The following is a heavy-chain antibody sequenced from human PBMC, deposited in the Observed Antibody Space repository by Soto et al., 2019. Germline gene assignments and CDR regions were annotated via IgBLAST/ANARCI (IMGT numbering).Heavy chain of an antibody. J-gene: IGHJ6*02. Sequence: QVRVVQSGAEVKKPGASVKVSCKASGYSFSTYSMHWVRQAPGQGLEWMGWINGANGNTRYSQKFKDRVSISRDTPASTGYMELSRLRSEDTAVYDCARGKGMEENYYYHGMDVWGPGTTVIVSS. CDR2: INGANGNT. CDR1: GYSFSTYS. D-gene: IGHD1-1*01. CDR3: ARGKGMEENYYYHGMDV. V-gene: IGHV1-3*01.